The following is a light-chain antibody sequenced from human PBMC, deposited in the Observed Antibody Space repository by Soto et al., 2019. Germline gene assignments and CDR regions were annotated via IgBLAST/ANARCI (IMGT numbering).Light chain of an antibody. Sequence: EIVLTQSPGALSLSPGETATLSCRASQSVSTNQLAWYQQKRGQAPRLVFHSATTRANAFPARFSGSGSGTDFTLTIYRLEPEDFAVYYCQVYGIAPWTFGRGTKVEMK. CDR1: QSVSTNQ. J-gene: IGKJ1*01. CDR2: SAT. V-gene: IGKV3-20*01. CDR3: QVYGIAPWT.